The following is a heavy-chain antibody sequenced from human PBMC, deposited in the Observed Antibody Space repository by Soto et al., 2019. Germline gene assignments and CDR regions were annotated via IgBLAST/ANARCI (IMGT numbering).Heavy chain of an antibody. V-gene: IGHV4-39*01. CDR3: ARRPAMADLGAFDI. Sequence: SSETLSLTCTVSGGSISSSSYYWGWIRQPPGKGLEWIGSIYYSGSTYYNPSLKSRVTISVDTSKNQFSLKLSSVTAADTAVYYCARRPAMADLGAFDIWGQGTMVTVSS. J-gene: IGHJ3*02. CDR1: GGSISSSSYY. CDR2: IYYSGST. D-gene: IGHD5-18*01.